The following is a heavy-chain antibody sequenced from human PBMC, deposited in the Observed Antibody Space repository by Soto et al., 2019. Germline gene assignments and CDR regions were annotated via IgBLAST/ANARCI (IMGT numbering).Heavy chain of an antibody. Sequence: QVQLVQSGAEVKKPGSSVKVSCKASGGTFSSYAISWVRQAPGQGLEWMGGIIPIFGTANYAPKFQGRVTITADESTSTAYMELSSLRSEDTAVYYCARDPWRTLYSSSSGFDYWGQGTLVTVSS. D-gene: IGHD6-6*01. J-gene: IGHJ4*02. V-gene: IGHV1-69*01. CDR1: GGTFSSYA. CDR2: IIPIFGTA. CDR3: ARDPWRTLYSSSSGFDY.